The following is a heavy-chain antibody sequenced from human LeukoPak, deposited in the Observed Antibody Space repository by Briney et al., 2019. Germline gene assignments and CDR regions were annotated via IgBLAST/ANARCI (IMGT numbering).Heavy chain of an antibody. J-gene: IGHJ4*02. CDR1: GFTFSSYA. CDR3: AKGSAYSSGYYPRFDY. V-gene: IGHV3-23*01. D-gene: IGHD3-22*01. Sequence: GGSLRLSCAASGFTFSSYAMSWVRQAPGKGLEWVSAISGSGGSTYYADSVKGRFTISRDNSKNTLYLQMNSLRAEDTAVYYCAKGSAYSSGYYPRFDYWGQGTLVTVSS. CDR2: ISGSGGST.